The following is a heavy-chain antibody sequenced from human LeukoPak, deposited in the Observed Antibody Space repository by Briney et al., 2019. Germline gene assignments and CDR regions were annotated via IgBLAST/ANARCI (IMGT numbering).Heavy chain of an antibody. Sequence: SETLSLTCTVSGGSISSYYWSWIRQPPGKGLEWIWYIYYSGSTNYNPSLKSRVTISVDTSKNQFSLKLSSVTAADTAVYYCARERGDGYTFFDYWGQGTLVTVSS. V-gene: IGHV4-59*01. CDR2: IYYSGST. CDR1: GGSISSYY. CDR3: ARERGDGYTFFDY. J-gene: IGHJ4*02. D-gene: IGHD5-24*01.